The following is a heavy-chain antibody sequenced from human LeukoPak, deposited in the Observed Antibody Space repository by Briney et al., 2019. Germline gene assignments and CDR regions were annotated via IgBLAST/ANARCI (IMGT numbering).Heavy chain of an antibody. V-gene: IGHV3-23*01. J-gene: IGHJ6*02. CDR3: AKRYCSSTSCNYYYFYGMDV. CDR1: GFTFSSYA. CDR2: ISGSGGST. D-gene: IGHD2-2*01. Sequence: GGSLRLSCAASGFTFSSYAMTWVRQAPGRGLEWVSGISGSGGSTYYADSVKGRFTISRDNSKNTLYLQVNSLRAEDTAVYYCAKRYCSSTSCNYYYFYGMDVWGQGTTVTV.